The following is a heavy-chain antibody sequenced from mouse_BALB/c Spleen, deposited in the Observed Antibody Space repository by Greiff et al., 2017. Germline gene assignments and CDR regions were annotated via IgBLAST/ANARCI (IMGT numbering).Heavy chain of an antibody. Sequence: EVKLQESGAELVKPGASVKLSCTASGFNIKDTYMHWVKQRPEQGLEWIGRIDPANGNTKYDPKFQGKATITADTSSNTAYLQLSSLTSEDTAVYYCARNSYFDYWGQGTTLTVSS. V-gene: IGHV14-3*02. CDR2: IDPANGNT. CDR3: ARNSYFDY. CDR1: GFNIKDTY. J-gene: IGHJ2*01.